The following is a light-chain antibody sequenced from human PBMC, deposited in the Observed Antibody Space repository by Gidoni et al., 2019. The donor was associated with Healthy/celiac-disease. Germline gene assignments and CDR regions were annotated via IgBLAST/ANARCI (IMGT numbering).Light chain of an antibody. J-gene: IGLJ2*01. CDR1: SSDVGGYNY. Sequence: SALTPPPSASGSPGQSVTISCTGTSSDVGGYNYVSWYQQHPGKAPKLMIYEVSKRPSGFPDRFSGSKSGNTASLTVSGLQAEDEADYYCSSYAGSNNLVFGGGTKLTVL. V-gene: IGLV2-8*01. CDR3: SSYAGSNNLV. CDR2: EVS.